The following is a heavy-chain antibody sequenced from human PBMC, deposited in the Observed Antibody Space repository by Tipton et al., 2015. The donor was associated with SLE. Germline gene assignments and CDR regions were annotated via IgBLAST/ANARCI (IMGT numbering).Heavy chain of an antibody. Sequence: TLSLTCAVSGYSISSGYYWGWIRQPPGKGLEWIGSIYHSGSTYYNPSLKSRVTISVDTSKNQFSLKLCSVTAADTAVYYCASAVVVNNDWYFDLWGRGTLVTVSS. V-gene: IGHV4-38-2*01. J-gene: IGHJ2*01. CDR2: IYHSGST. CDR3: ASAVVVNNDWYFDL. D-gene: IGHD3-22*01. CDR1: GYSISSGYY.